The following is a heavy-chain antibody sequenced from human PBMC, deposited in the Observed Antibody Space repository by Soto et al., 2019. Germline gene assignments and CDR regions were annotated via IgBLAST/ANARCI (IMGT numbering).Heavy chain of an antibody. V-gene: IGHV1-69*01. CDR3: ARVLEFRDGYISHFDY. J-gene: IGHJ4*02. Sequence: QVQLVQSGAEVKKPGSSVKVSCKASGGTFRNYPFSWVRQAPGQGLEWMGGIIPIFGVPNYAQNFQGRVTITADESTSTVYMELSSLRSEDTVVYYCARVLEFRDGYISHFDYWGQGTLVTVSS. CDR1: GGTFRNYP. D-gene: IGHD6-25*01. CDR2: IIPIFGVP.